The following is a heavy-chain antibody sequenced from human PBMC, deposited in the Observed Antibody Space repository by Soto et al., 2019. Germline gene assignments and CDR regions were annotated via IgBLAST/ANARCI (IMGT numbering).Heavy chain of an antibody. CDR3: ARHSRRWLYNWFDP. CDR2: IYYSGST. Sequence: PSETLSLTCTVSGGSISSSSYYWGWIRQPPGKGLEWIGSIYYSGSTYYNPSLKSRVTISVDTSKNQFSLKLSSVTAADTAVYYCARHSRRWLYNWFDPWGQGTLVTVSS. V-gene: IGHV4-39*01. CDR1: GGSISSSSYY. D-gene: IGHD6-19*01. J-gene: IGHJ5*02.